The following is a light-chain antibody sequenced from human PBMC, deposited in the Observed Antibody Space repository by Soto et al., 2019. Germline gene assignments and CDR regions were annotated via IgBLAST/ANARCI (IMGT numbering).Light chain of an antibody. V-gene: IGLV2-14*03. CDR3: SSYTSSGTQV. J-gene: IGLJ1*01. CDR2: DVT. CDR1: SSDVGGYNY. Sequence: QAVVTQPASVSGSPGQSIIISCTGTSSDVGGYNYVSWYQQHPGKAPTLIIYDVTNRPSGVSNRFSGSKSGNTASLTISGLQAEDEADYYCSSYTSSGTQVFGTGTKLTVL.